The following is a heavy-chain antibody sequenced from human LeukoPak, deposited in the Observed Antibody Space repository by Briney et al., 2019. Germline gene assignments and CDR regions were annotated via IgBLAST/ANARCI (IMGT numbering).Heavy chain of an antibody. CDR1: GGSISSSNW. J-gene: IGHJ4*02. V-gene: IGHV4-4*02. CDR2: IYHSGST. Sequence: PSGTLSLTCAVSGGSISSSNWWSWVRQPPGKGLEWIGEIYHSGSTNYNPSLKSRVTISVDKSKNQFSLKLSSVTAADTAVYYRARDRGSSSPRFDYWGQGTLVTASS. CDR3: ARDRGSSSPRFDY. D-gene: IGHD6-13*01.